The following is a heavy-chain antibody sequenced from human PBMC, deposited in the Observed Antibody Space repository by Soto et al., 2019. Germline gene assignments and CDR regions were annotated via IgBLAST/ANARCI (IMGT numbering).Heavy chain of an antibody. V-gene: IGHV1-46*03. CDR1: GYTFTSYY. Sequence: ASVKVSCKASGYTFTSYYMHWVRQAPGQGLEWMGIINPSGGSTSYAQKFQGRVTMTRDTSTSTVYIELSSLRPEDTAVYYCASCSGGSCYNYYYYYMDVWGKGTTVTVSS. CDR3: ASCSGGSCYNYYYYYMDV. J-gene: IGHJ6*03. D-gene: IGHD2-15*01. CDR2: INPSGGST.